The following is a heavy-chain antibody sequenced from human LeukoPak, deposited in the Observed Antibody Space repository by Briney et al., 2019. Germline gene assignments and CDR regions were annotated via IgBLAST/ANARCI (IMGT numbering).Heavy chain of an antibody. CDR3: AKDGSWAVAAY. CDR1: GFTLSSYA. J-gene: IGHJ4*02. Sequence: PGGSRRLSCVASGFTLSSYAICWVRPAPGKGLEWVSSITAIGDTTYYAGSVRGQFTISRDNSRNTLYLQINSLRAEDTAVYYCAKDGSWAVAAYWGQGTLVTVSS. D-gene: IGHD6-19*01. V-gene: IGHV3-23*01. CDR2: ITAIGDTT.